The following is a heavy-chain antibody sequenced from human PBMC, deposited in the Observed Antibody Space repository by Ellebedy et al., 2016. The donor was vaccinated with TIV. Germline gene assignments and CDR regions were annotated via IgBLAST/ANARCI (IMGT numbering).Heavy chain of an antibody. V-gene: IGHV1-69*04. CDR1: GGTFSSYA. D-gene: IGHD3-10*01. Sequence: AASVKVSCKASGGTFSSYAISCVRQAPGQGLEWLGRIIPILGIANYAQKIQGRVTITADKSTSTAYMELSSLRSEDTAVYYCARDLSVADGSGSTPYNDYYYYGMDVWGQGTTVTVSS. CDR2: IIPILGIA. J-gene: IGHJ6*02. CDR3: ARDLSVADGSGSTPYNDYYYYGMDV.